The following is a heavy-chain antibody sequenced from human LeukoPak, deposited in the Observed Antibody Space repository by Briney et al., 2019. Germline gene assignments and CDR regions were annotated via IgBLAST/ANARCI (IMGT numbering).Heavy chain of an antibody. V-gene: IGHV4-61*02. CDR3: ARVGSLAPTYYYYYMDV. CDR1: GDSFSSGSYY. D-gene: IGHD1-1*01. CDR2: IYTSGST. Sequence: SETLSLTCTVSGDSFSSGSYYWSWTRQPAGKGLEWIGRIYTSGSTNYNPSLKSRVTISVDTSKNQFSLKLSSVTAADTAVYYCARVGSLAPTYYYYYMDVWGKGTTVTVSS. J-gene: IGHJ6*03.